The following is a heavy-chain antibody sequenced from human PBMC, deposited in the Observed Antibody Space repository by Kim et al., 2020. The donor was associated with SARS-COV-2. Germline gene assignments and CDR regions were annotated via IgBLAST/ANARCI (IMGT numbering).Heavy chain of an antibody. D-gene: IGHD3-22*01. Sequence: GGSLRLSCAASGFTFSDYYMSWIRQAPGKGLEWVSYISSSSSYTNYADSVKGRFTISRDNAKNSLYLQMNSLRAEDTAVYYCARANYYDSSGRGAFDIWGQGTMVTVSS. V-gene: IGHV3-11*06. J-gene: IGHJ3*02. CDR2: ISSSSSYT. CDR3: ARANYYDSSGRGAFDI. CDR1: GFTFSDYY.